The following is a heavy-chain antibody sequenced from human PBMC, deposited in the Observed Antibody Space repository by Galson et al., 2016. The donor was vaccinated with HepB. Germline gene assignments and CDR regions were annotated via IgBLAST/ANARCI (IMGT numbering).Heavy chain of an antibody. CDR1: GGSISSYY. J-gene: IGHJ4*02. Sequence: SLTCTVSGGSISSYYWSWIRQPPGKGLEWIGYIYYSGSTNYNPSLKSRVTISVDTSKNQFSLKLTSVPAADTAVYYCATYLGGIVRASDYWGQGTLVTVSS. D-gene: IGHD1-26*01. CDR2: IYYSGST. V-gene: IGHV4-59*08. CDR3: ATYLGGIVRASDY.